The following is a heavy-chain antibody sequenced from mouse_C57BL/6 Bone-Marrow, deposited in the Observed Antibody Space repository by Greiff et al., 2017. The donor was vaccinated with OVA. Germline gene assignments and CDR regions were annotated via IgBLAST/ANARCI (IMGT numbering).Heavy chain of an antibody. J-gene: IGHJ3*01. CDR3: ARSLDDYKLAY. Sequence: DVMLVESGGGLVQPGGSLSLSCAASGFTFTDYYMSWFRQPPGKALEWLGFIRNKANGYTTEYSAPVKGRFTISRDNSQSILYLQMNALRAEDSATYYCARSLDDYKLAYWGQGTLVTVSA. V-gene: IGHV7-3*01. CDR1: GFTFTDYY. D-gene: IGHD2-4*01. CDR2: IRNKANGYTT.